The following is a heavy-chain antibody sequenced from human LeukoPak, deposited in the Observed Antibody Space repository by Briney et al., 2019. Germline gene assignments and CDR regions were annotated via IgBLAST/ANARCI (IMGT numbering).Heavy chain of an antibody. V-gene: IGHV3-21*01. Sequence: GRSLRLSCAASEFTFSTYGMHWVRQAPGKGLEWVSSISSSSSYIYSAGSVKGRFTISRDNAKNSLYLQMNSLRAEDTAVYYCARESTVTAIDYWGQGILVTVSS. CDR2: ISSSSSYI. D-gene: IGHD2-21*02. CDR3: ARESTVTAIDY. CDR1: EFTFSTYG. J-gene: IGHJ4*02.